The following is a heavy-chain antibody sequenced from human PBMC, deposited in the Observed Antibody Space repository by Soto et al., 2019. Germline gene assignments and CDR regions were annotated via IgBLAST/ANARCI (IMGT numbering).Heavy chain of an antibody. J-gene: IGHJ6*02. CDR2: IYHSGST. CDR3: ARDLWGYCGTDCYPLDV. CDR1: GGSISSGGYS. D-gene: IGHD2-21*02. Sequence: PSEILSLTCAVSGGSISSGGYSWSWIRQPPGKGLEWIGYIYHSGSTYYNPSLKSRVTISVDRSKNQFSLKLNSVTAADTAVYYCARDLWGYCGTDCYPLDVWGQGTTVTVSS. V-gene: IGHV4-30-2*01.